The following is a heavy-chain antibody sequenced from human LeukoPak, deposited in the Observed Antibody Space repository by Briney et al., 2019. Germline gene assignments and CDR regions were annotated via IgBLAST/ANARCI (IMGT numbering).Heavy chain of an antibody. Sequence: GGSLRLSCTASGFTFSTYEMNWVRQAPGKGLEWISYISGSGGSIFYADSLQGRFTVSRDNAKNSVYLQMNSLRAEDTAVYYCAREGGFGYDDAFDTWGHGTTVTVSS. J-gene: IGHJ3*02. CDR2: ISGSGGSI. V-gene: IGHV3-48*03. D-gene: IGHD3-16*02. CDR1: GFTFSTYE. CDR3: AREGGFGYDDAFDT.